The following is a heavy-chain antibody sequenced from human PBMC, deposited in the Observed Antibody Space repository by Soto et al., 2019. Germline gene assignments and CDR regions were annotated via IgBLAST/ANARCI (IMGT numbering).Heavy chain of an antibody. Sequence: QVQLQESGPGLVKPSQTLSLTCTVSGGSITSGGYYWSWIRQHPGKGLEWIGYGNAYYNPSLKSRVAISVDTSKNQFSLTLSSVTAADTAVYYCARGKRYSDGSGYVRGAFDIWGQGTMVTVSS. V-gene: IGHV4-31*03. D-gene: IGHD3-22*01. CDR2: GNA. CDR1: GGSITSGGYY. CDR3: ARGKRYSDGSGYVRGAFDI. J-gene: IGHJ3*02.